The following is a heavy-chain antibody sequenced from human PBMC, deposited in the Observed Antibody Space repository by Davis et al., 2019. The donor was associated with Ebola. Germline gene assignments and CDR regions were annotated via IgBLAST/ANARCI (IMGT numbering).Heavy chain of an antibody. CDR3: ARDPPYDQGYDD. CDR2: TSYRSKWFV. V-gene: IGHV6-1*01. CDR1: GDSLPSNSST. D-gene: IGHD3-22*01. Sequence: QTLSPTSAISGDSLPSNSSTWNCIRQSPSIGLEWLGSTSYRSKWFVDYAVSVKSRITINPDTSKNQFSLQLTSVTPEDTTVYYCARDPPYDQGYDDWGQGTLVTVSS. J-gene: IGHJ4*02.